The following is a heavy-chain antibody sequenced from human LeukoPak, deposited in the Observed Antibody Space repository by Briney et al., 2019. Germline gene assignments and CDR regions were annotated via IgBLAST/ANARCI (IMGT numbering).Heavy chain of an antibody. Sequence: GASVKVSCKASGYIFTDYYMHWVRQAPGQELGWMGRINPNSGGTNYAQKFQGRVTMTRDTSISTAYMELSSLRSEDTATYYCAKPAWHSSSWYNSHYFDYWGQGTLVTVSS. CDR1: GYIFTDYY. V-gene: IGHV1/OR15-1*04. CDR3: AKPAWHSSSWYNSHYFDY. J-gene: IGHJ4*02. D-gene: IGHD6-13*01. CDR2: INPNSGGT.